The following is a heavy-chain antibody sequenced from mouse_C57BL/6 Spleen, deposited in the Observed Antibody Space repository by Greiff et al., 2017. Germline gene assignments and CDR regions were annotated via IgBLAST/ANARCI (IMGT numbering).Heavy chain of an antibody. Sequence: VQVVESGPGLVQPSQSLSITCTVSGFSLTGYGVHWVRQSPGKGLEWLGGIWRGGSTDYNAAFMSRLSITKDNSKSQVFFKMNSLQADDTAIYDCAKRKYDYDGFAYWGQGTLVTVSA. CDR3: AKRKYDYDGFAY. D-gene: IGHD2-4*01. V-gene: IGHV2-5*01. CDR1: GFSLTGYG. CDR2: IWRGGST. J-gene: IGHJ3*01.